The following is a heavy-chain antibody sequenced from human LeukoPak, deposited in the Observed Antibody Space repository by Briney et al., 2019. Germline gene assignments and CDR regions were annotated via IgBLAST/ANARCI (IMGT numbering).Heavy chain of an antibody. Sequence: SETLSLTCTVSGGSISSYYWSWIRQPARKGLEWIGRIYTSGSTNYNPSLKSRVTMSVDTSKNQFSLKLSSVTAADTAVYYCAREDPAGPYYYYYMDVWGKGTTVTVSS. CDR1: GGSISSYY. J-gene: IGHJ6*03. CDR3: AREDPAGPYYYYYMDV. CDR2: IYTSGST. D-gene: IGHD2-2*01. V-gene: IGHV4-4*07.